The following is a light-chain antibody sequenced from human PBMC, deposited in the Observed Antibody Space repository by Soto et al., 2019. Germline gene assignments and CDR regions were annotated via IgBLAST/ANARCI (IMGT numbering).Light chain of an antibody. Sequence: EIVLTQSPGTLSLSPGERATLSCRASPRVSSNYLAWYQQKPGQAPRLLIYGASSRATGIPDMVSGIGSWTEFTRTISRLEPEDFAVYYCHQYGGSPRTFCQGTKVEIK. CDR2: GAS. J-gene: IGKJ1*01. CDR3: HQYGGSPRT. CDR1: PRVSSNY. V-gene: IGKV3-20*01.